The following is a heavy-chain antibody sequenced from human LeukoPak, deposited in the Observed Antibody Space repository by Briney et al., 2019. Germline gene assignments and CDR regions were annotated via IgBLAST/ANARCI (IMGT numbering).Heavy chain of an antibody. Sequence: ASVKVSCKASGHDFTGYYVHWVRQAPGHGFEWMGWVNPRNGGTHYAQNFQGRVTITGDTSITTAYMELGSLTSDDTAVYYCATGLQYGLWGVPYFYYMHAWGKGTTVTVSS. CDR1: GHDFTGYY. J-gene: IGHJ6*03. CDR2: VNPRNGGT. V-gene: IGHV1-2*02. D-gene: IGHD3-10*01. CDR3: ATGLQYGLWGVPYFYYMHA.